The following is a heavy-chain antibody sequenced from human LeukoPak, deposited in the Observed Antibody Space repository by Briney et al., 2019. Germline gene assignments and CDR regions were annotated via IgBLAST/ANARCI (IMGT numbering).Heavy chain of an antibody. Sequence: PGRSLRLSCAASGFTFSSYGTHWVRQAPGKGLEWVAVIWYDGSDEYYADSVKGRFTISRDNSKNTLYLQMSSLRAEDTAVYYCAKDGNYDSSGYYFDYWGQGVLVTVSS. CDR2: IWYDGSDE. CDR1: GFTFSSYG. J-gene: IGHJ4*02. V-gene: IGHV3-33*06. CDR3: AKDGNYDSSGYYFDY. D-gene: IGHD3-22*01.